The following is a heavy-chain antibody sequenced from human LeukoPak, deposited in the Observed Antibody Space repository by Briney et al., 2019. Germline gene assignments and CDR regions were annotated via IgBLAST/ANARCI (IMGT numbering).Heavy chain of an antibody. CDR3: ARGRPNFYCSSTSCYRPRWFDP. Sequence: SETLSLXCAVYGGSCSGYYWSWIRRPPGKGLEWIGEINHSGSTNYNPSLKSRVTISVDTSKNQFSLKLSSVTAADTAVYYCARGRPNFYCSSTSCYRPRWFDPWGQGTLVTVSS. CDR1: GGSCSGYY. D-gene: IGHD2-2*01. V-gene: IGHV4-34*01. J-gene: IGHJ5*02. CDR2: INHSGST.